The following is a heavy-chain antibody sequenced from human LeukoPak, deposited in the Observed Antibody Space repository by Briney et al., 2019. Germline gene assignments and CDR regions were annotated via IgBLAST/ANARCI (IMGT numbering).Heavy chain of an antibody. J-gene: IGHJ5*02. CDR2: IYTSGST. Sequence: SETLSLTCTVSGGSISSYYWSWIRQPPGKGLEWIGYIYTSGSTNYNPSLKSRVTISVDTSKNQFSLKLSSVTAADTAVYYCARGGADNWFDPWGQGTLVTVSS. V-gene: IGHV4-4*09. CDR3: ARGGADNWFDP. D-gene: IGHD3-16*01. CDR1: GGSISSYY.